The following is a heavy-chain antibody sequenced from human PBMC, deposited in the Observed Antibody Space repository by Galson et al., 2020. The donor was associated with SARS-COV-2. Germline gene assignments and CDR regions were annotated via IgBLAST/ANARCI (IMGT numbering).Heavy chain of an antibody. CDR2: ISYDGSNK. Sequence: GGSLRLSCAASGFTFSSYAMHWVRQAPGKGLEWVAVISYDGSNKYYADSVKGRFTISRDNSKNTLYLQMNSLRAEDTAVYYCARPYSGSYQSQFDYWGQGTLVTVSS. CDR1: GFTFSSYA. V-gene: IGHV3-30*04. J-gene: IGHJ4*02. D-gene: IGHD1-26*01. CDR3: ARPYSGSYQSQFDY.